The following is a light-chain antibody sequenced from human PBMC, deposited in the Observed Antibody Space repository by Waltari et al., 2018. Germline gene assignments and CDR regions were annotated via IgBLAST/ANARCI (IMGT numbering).Light chain of an antibody. CDR2: AAS. CDR3: QQSFNRPPT. V-gene: IGKV1-39*01. CDR1: QSISGY. Sequence: DIDMTQSPSSLSASVGDRVTITCRASQSISGYLHWYQQKPGRAPRLRIFAASNLQSGVPSRFSGSGSGTDFTLTISSLQPEDFATYYCQQSFNRPPTFGGGTKVEVK. J-gene: IGKJ4*01.